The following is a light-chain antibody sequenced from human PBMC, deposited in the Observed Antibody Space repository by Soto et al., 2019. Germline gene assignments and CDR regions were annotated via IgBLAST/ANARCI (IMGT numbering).Light chain of an antibody. CDR2: DVS. CDR1: SSDVGGYNY. CDR3: CSYAGSLVA. J-gene: IGLJ2*01. Sequence: QSALTQPRSVSGSPGQSVTISCTGTSSDVGGYNYVSWYQQHPGKAPKLMIYDVSKRPSGVPDRFSGSKSGNTASLTISGLQAEDEADYYCCSYAGSLVAFGGGTKLTVL. V-gene: IGLV2-11*01.